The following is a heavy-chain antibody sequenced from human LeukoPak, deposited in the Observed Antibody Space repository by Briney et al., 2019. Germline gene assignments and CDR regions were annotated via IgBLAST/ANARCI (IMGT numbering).Heavy chain of an antibody. CDR2: INSDGSST. CDR1: GFTFSSYW. J-gene: IGHJ3*02. Sequence: GGSLRLSCAASGFTFSSYWMHWVRQAPGKGLVWVSRINSDGSSTSYADSVKGRFTISRDNSKNTLYLQMNSLRAEDTAVYYCARDPGLDAFDIWGQGTMVTVSS. CDR3: ARDPGLDAFDI. D-gene: IGHD3/OR15-3a*01. V-gene: IGHV3-74*01.